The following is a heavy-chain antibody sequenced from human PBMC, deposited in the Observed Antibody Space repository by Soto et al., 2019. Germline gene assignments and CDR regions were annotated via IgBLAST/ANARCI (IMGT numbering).Heavy chain of an antibody. V-gene: IGHV3-13*04. CDR3: ARGGIAAAGPIPYYYYGMDV. Sequence: GGSLRLSCAASGFTFSSYDMHWVRQATGKGLEWVSAIGTAGDTYYPGSVKGRFTISRENAKNSLYLQMNSLRAGDTAVYYCARGGIAAAGPIPYYYYGMDVWGQGTTVTVSS. J-gene: IGHJ6*02. CDR1: GFTFSSYD. CDR2: IGTAGDT. D-gene: IGHD6-13*01.